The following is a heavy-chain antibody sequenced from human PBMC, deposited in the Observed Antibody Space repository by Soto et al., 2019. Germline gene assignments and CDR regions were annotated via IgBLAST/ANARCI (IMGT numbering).Heavy chain of an antibody. J-gene: IGHJ4*02. CDR3: ARDGAVAGDTNFDR. Sequence: QVQLVQSGAEVKKPGASVKVSCKASGYTFTRYAMHWVRQAPGQRLEWMGWINAGNGNTKSPQKFQGRVTITRDTSANTAYVELSSLRSEDTAIYCCARDGAVAGDTNFDRWGQGTLVTVSS. D-gene: IGHD6-19*01. CDR1: GYTFTRYA. V-gene: IGHV1-3*01. CDR2: INAGNGNT.